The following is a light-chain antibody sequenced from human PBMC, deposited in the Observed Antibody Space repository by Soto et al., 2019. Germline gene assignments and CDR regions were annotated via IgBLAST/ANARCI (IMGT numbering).Light chain of an antibody. Sequence: EVVMTQSPATLSASPGERATLSCWASETVATNLAWYQQKPGQAPRLLISGASTRAAGIPDRFRGSGSGTEFTLTISSLRSEDSGIYYCQQYFEWPPMTFGQGTMVEI. J-gene: IGKJ1*01. CDR2: GAS. V-gene: IGKV3-15*01. CDR1: ETVATN. CDR3: QQYFEWPPMT.